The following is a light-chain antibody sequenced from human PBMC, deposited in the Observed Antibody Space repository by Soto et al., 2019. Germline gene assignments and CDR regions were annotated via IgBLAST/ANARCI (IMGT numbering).Light chain of an antibody. Sequence: QSALTQPRSVSGSPGQSVAISCTGTSRDVDAYDFVSWYQHHPGKAPKLIISEVSKRPSGVSHRFYGSKSGNTASLTISGLQAEDEADYFCCSFAGSFYVFGTGTKVTVL. CDR3: CSFAGSFYV. CDR1: SRDVDAYDF. CDR2: EVS. V-gene: IGLV2-11*01. J-gene: IGLJ1*01.